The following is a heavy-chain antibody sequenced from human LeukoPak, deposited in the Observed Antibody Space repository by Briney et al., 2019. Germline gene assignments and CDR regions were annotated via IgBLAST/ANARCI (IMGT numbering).Heavy chain of an antibody. CDR2: IWYDGSNK. CDR3: AGEGIQLWLCAFDI. CDR1: GFTFSSYG. Sequence: GRSLRLSCAASGFTFSSYGMHWVRQAPGKGLEWVAVIWYDGSNKYYADSVKGRFTISRDNSKNTLYLQMNSLRAEDTAVYYCAGEGIQLWLCAFDIWGQGTMVTVSS. V-gene: IGHV3-33*01. D-gene: IGHD5-18*01. J-gene: IGHJ3*02.